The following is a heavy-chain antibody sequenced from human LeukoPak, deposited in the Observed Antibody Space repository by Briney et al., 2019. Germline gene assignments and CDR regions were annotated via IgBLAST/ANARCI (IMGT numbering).Heavy chain of an antibody. J-gene: IGHJ4*02. CDR3: ARGHYSSLVY. V-gene: IGHV4-34*01. D-gene: IGHD6-6*01. Sequence: IPSETLSLTCAVYGGSFSGYYWSWIRQPPGKGLEWIGEINHSGSTNYNPSLKSRVTISVDTSKNQFSLKLSSVTAADTAVYYCARGHYSSLVYWGQGTLVTVPS. CDR2: INHSGST. CDR1: GGSFSGYY.